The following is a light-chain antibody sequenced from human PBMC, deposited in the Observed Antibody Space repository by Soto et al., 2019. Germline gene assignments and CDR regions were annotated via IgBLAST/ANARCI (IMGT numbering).Light chain of an antibody. J-gene: IGKJ4*01. V-gene: IGKV1-9*01. CDR1: QAVPNN. CDR3: QQVKTYPRT. CDR2: EES. Sequence: TQSPAFLSASLGDRDTIPCRPSQAVPNNMAWYQQKPGQPPKLLIYEESTLDSGVPYRFSGRKSGTQFTLTIDSLQPEDFATYYCQQVKTYPRTFGGGTKV.